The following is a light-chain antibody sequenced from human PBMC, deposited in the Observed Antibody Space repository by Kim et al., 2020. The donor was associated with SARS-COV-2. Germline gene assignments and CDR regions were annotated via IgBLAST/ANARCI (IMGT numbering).Light chain of an antibody. CDR3: QQYGCSPRT. Sequence: SPGERATLSCRASQSVSSSYLAWYQQKPGQAPRLLIYGASSRATGIPDRFSGSGSGTDFTLTISRLESEDFAVYYCQQYGCSPRTFGQGTKVDIK. J-gene: IGKJ1*01. CDR2: GAS. V-gene: IGKV3-20*01. CDR1: QSVSSSY.